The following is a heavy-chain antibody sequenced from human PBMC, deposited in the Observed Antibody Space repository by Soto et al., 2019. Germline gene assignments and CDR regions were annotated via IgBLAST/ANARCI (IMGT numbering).Heavy chain of an antibody. Sequence: EVQLVESGGGLVQPGGSLRLSCAASGFTFSDHYMDWVRQAPGKGLEWVGRARNKVSGYTTAYAASVRGRFTISRDDSQNSLYLQINSLKIEDTAVYFCCRLMGTAFDLWGQGTLVTVSS. D-gene: IGHD2-8*01. J-gene: IGHJ4*02. CDR1: GFTFSDHY. V-gene: IGHV3-72*01. CDR3: CRLMGTAFDL. CDR2: ARNKVSGYTT.